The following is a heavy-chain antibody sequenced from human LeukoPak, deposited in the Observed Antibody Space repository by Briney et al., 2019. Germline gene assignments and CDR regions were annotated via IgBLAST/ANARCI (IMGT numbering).Heavy chain of an antibody. J-gene: IGHJ5*02. V-gene: IGHV3-7*04. Sequence: PGGSLRLSCAASGFTFSNYWMTWVRQAPGKGLEWVANIKQDGSAMYYVDSVKGRFTISRDNAKNSLSLQMNSLRADDTAVYYCARVYNIGWSYFGLYPWGQGTLVTVSS. D-gene: IGHD6-19*01. CDR3: ARVYNIGWSYFGLYP. CDR1: GFTFSNYW. CDR2: IKQDGSAM.